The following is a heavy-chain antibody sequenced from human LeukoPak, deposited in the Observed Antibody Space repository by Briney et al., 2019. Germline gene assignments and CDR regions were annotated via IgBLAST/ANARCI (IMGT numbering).Heavy chain of an antibody. CDR2: TYYSGST. V-gene: IGHV4-59*01. CDR1: GGSISSYY. CDR3: ARSVAGYYFDY. Sequence: PSETLSLTCTVAGGSISSYYWSWIRQPPGKGLEWIGYTYYSGSTNYNPSLKSRVTISVDTSKNQFSLKLSSVTAADTAVYYCARSVAGYYFDYWGQGTLVTVSS. D-gene: IGHD6-19*01. J-gene: IGHJ4*02.